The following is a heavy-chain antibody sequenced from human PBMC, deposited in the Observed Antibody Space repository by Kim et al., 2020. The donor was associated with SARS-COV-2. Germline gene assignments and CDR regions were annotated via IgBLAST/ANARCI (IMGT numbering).Heavy chain of an antibody. D-gene: IGHD4-17*01. Sequence: AQKFQGRVTITADESTSTAYMELSSLRSEDTAVYYCARTLTDYGDYYFDYWGQGTLVTVSS. J-gene: IGHJ4*02. CDR3: ARTLTDYGDYYFDY. V-gene: IGHV1-69*01.